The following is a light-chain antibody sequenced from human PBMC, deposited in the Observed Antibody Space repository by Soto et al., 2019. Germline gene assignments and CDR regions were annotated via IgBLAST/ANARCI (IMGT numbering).Light chain of an antibody. CDR2: EVS. CDR3: SSYTSSSTHNYV. Sequence: QSALTQPASVSGSPGQSITISCTGTSSDAGDYNYVSWYQQHPGKAPKLMIYEVSNRPSGVSNRFSGSKSGNTASLTISVLQAEDEADYFCSSYTSSSTHNYVFGTGTKVTVL. CDR1: SSDAGDYNY. V-gene: IGLV2-14*01. J-gene: IGLJ1*01.